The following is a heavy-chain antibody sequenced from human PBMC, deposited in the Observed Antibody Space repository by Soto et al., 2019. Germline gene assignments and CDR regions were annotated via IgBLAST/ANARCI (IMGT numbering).Heavy chain of an antibody. J-gene: IGHJ5*01. V-gene: IGHV1-3*01. D-gene: IGHD5-12*01. CDR3: ASVVYSGDDHPIWFDS. Sequence: ASVKVSCKASGYTFSNFAMHWVRQAPGQRLEWMGWINAGNWNTKYSQKFQGRVTITRDTSASTAYMELSSLRSEDTAAYYCASVVYSGDDHPIWFDSWGQGTLVTVSS. CDR2: INAGNWNT. CDR1: GYTFSNFA.